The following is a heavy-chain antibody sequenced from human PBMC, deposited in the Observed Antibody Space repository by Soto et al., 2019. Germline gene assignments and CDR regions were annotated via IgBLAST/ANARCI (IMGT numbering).Heavy chain of an antibody. V-gene: IGHV3-23*01. D-gene: IGHD2-8*01. CDR3: VSWVSQHFDY. J-gene: IGHJ4*02. CDR2: ISSDGANK. CDR1: GFTFNSRSSHG. Sequence: QPGGSLRLSCAVFGFTFNSRSSHGMSWVRQAPGKGPEWVSTISSDGANKHYAESVKGRFTISKDTSRNTVDLHMNSLGAEDTAMYFCVSWVSQHFDYWGQGILVTVSS.